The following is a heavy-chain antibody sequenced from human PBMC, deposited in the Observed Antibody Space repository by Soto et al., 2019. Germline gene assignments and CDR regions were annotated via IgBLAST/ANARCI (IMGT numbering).Heavy chain of an antibody. J-gene: IGHJ4*02. Sequence: QVQLQESGPGLVKPSETLSLTCTVSGGSIRDYFWTWIRQPPGKGLEWIGYIYYSGRTNYNPSLKGRVSISVDTSKNHFSLQLRSVAAADTAVYYCARVGGDDFGDSGGFDYWGQGTLVTVSS. CDR1: GGSIRDYF. CDR2: IYYSGRT. V-gene: IGHV4-59*01. D-gene: IGHD4-17*01. CDR3: ARVGGDDFGDSGGFDY.